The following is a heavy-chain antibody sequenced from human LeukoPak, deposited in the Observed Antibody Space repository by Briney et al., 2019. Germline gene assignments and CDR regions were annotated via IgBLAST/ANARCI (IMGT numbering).Heavy chain of an antibody. J-gene: IGHJ4*02. CDR1: GFTFSSYG. CDR3: ARDGNSGYEFFDY. CDR2: IRYDGGTK. D-gene: IGHD5-12*01. Sequence: GGSLRLSCAASGFTFSSYGFHWVRQAPGKGLEWVAFIRYDGGTKFYADSVKGRFTISRDNSKNTLYLQMNSLRSEDTAVYYCARDGNSGYEFFDYWGQGTLVTVSS. V-gene: IGHV3-30*02.